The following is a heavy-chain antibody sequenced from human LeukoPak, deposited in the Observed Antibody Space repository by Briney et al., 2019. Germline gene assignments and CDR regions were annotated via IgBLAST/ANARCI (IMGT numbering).Heavy chain of an antibody. CDR3: TTGPGNSGY. CDR1: GLTLNNAW. Sequence: PGGSLTLSCAVSGLTLNNAWMSWVRQAPGKGLEWVGRIKSTTVDGTPEYAAPVKGRFTISRDDSKNTVYLQMNSLKTEDTAVYYCTTGPGNSGYWGQGTLVTVSS. D-gene: IGHD4-23*01. V-gene: IGHV3-15*01. J-gene: IGHJ4*02. CDR2: IKSTTVDGTP.